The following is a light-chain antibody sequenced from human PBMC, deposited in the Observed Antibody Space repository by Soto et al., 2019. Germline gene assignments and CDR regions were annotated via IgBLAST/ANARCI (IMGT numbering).Light chain of an antibody. CDR3: QQYTDCPPWT. J-gene: IGKJ1*01. V-gene: IGKV3-15*01. CDR2: DTF. Sequence: IVLRQSPATLAVCPGERATVGCRANQSVSNNLAWYQQKPGQAPRLLIYDTFRRATAVPARLRGSGSGPEFPLTISTLQSEDLAVHYCQQYTDCPPWTCGQGTKRDIK. CDR1: QSVSNN.